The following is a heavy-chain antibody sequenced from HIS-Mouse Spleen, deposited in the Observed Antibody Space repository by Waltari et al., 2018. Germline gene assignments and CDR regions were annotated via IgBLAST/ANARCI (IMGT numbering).Heavy chain of an antibody. Sequence: QLQLKESGPGLVTPSETLSLTCTVSGGPISSSSYSRAWFRPPLGKGLEWIRSIYYSGSTYYNPSLKSRVTISVDTAKNQFSLKLSSVTAADTAVYYCAREIPYSSSWYDWYFDLWGRGTLVTVSS. CDR2: IYYSGST. V-gene: IGHV4-39*07. D-gene: IGHD6-13*01. CDR3: AREIPYSSSWYDWYFDL. J-gene: IGHJ2*01. CDR1: GGPISSSSYS.